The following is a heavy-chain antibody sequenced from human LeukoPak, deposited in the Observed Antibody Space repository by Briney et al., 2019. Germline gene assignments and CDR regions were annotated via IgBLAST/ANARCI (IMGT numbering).Heavy chain of an antibody. J-gene: IGHJ4*02. CDR1: GGSFSGYY. CDR2: MYYSGST. V-gene: IGHV4-59*01. D-gene: IGHD3-3*02. Sequence: SETLSLTCAVYGGSFSGYYWSWIRQPPGKGLEWIGYMYYSGSTKYNPSLKSRVTISVDTSKNQFSLKLSSVTAADTAVYYCARSSTGSYFDYWGQGTLVTVSS. CDR3: ARSSTGSYFDY.